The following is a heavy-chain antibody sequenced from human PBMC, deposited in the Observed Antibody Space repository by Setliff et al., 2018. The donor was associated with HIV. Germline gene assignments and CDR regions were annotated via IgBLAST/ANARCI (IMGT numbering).Heavy chain of an antibody. CDR3: ARRGVPQQIDLDS. J-gene: IGHJ5*01. CDR2: INPSIVGT. CDR1: GYKFTSYY. Sequence: ASVKVSCKASGYKFTSYYIHWVRQAPGQGLEWMGIINPSIVGTTYAEKFQGRVAMTRDTSTGTVYMELSSLKSEDTAVYYCARRGVPQQIDLDSWGHGTLVTVSS. D-gene: IGHD3-10*01. V-gene: IGHV1-46*01.